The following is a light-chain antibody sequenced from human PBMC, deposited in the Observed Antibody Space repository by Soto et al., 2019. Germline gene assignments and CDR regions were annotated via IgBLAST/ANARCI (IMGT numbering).Light chain of an antibody. CDR3: QQYHALPYT. CDR2: GAS. V-gene: IGKV1-33*01. Sequence: DIPVTQSPSSLSASVGDRVTITCQASQDISRYLDWYQQKPGQAPKVLIYGASNLIRGVSSRFSGSESGTHFTFTITSLQPEDFATYYCQQYHALPYTFGQGTKLDI. J-gene: IGKJ2*01. CDR1: QDISRY.